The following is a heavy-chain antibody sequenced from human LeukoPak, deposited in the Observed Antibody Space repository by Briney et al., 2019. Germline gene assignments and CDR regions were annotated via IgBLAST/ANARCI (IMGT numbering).Heavy chain of an antibody. J-gene: IGHJ4*02. CDR2: ISGSGGST. CDR1: GFTFSSYA. D-gene: IGHD3-9*01. Sequence: PGGSLRLSCAASGFTFSSYAKSWVRQAPGKGLEWVSAISGSGGSTYYADSVKGRFTISRDNSKNTLYLQMNSLRAEDTAVYYCAKERGLRYFDWLLEADYWGQGTLVTVSS. V-gene: IGHV3-23*01. CDR3: AKERGLRYFDWLLEADY.